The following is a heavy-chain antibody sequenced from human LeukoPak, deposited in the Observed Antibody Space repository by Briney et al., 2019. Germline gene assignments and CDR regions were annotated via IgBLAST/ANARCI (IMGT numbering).Heavy chain of an antibody. CDR1: GGTFSSYA. D-gene: IGHD3-22*01. V-gene: IGHV1-69*13. J-gene: IGHJ4*02. CDR3: AADTDSSGYYRFDY. CDR2: IIPIFGTA. Sequence: ASVKVSCKASGGTFSSYAISWVRQAPGQGLEWMGGIIPIFGTANYAQKFQGRVTITADESTSTAYMELSSLRSEDTAVYYCAADTDSSGYYRFDYWGQGTLVTVSS.